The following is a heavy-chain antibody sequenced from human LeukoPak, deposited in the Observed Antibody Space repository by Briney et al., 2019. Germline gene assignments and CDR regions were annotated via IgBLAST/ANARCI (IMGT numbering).Heavy chain of an antibody. Sequence: SETLSLTCTVSGGSISSYYWSWIRQPPGKGLEWIGYIYYSGSTNYNPSLKSRVTISVDTSKNQFSLKLSSVTAADTAVYYCARTVYRPGFDYWGQGTLVTVSS. V-gene: IGHV4-59*01. J-gene: IGHJ4*02. CDR3: ARTVYRPGFDY. D-gene: IGHD2-2*02. CDR1: GGSISSYY. CDR2: IYYSGST.